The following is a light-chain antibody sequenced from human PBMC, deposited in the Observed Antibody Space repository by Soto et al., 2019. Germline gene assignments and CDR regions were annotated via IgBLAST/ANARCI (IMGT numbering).Light chain of an antibody. CDR2: RDN. CDR3: AAWDDTVRSYV. V-gene: IGLV1-47*01. CDR1: ISNIATNY. J-gene: IGLJ1*01. Sequence: QLVLTQPPSVSGTPGQRVTISCSGGISNIATNYVHWFQQLPGTAPKVLSNRDNQRPSGVPDRFSCSKSGTSASLAISGLRSEEEAEYYCAAWDDTVRSYVFGTGTKLTVL.